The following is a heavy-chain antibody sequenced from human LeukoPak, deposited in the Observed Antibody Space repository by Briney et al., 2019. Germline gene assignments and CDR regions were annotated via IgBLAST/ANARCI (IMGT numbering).Heavy chain of an antibody. D-gene: IGHD6-13*01. CDR1: GDSISSYY. CDR3: ARVRYSSSGKYYFDY. V-gene: IGHV4-59*01. CDR2: MYYSGST. J-gene: IGHJ4*02. Sequence: SETLSLTCTVSGDSISSYYWSWIRQPPGRGLEWIRYMYYSGSTNYNPSLKSRVTISMGTSKGQFSLKLSSVTAADTAVYYCARVRYSSSGKYYFDYWGQGTLVTVSS.